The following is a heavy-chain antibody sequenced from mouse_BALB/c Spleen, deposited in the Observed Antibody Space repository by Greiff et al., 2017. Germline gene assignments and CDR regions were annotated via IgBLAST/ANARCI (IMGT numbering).Heavy chain of an antibody. V-gene: IGHV1-4*01. D-gene: IGHD2-2*01. J-gene: IGHJ4*01. Sequence: QVQLQQSGAELARPGASVKMSCKASGYTFTSYTMHWVKQRPGQGLEWIGYINPSSGYTNYNQKFKDKATLTADKSSSTAYMQLSSLTSEDSAVYYCARGGLRRDPYAMDYWGQGTSVTVSS. CDR1: GYTFTSYT. CDR2: INPSSGYT. CDR3: ARGGLRRDPYAMDY.